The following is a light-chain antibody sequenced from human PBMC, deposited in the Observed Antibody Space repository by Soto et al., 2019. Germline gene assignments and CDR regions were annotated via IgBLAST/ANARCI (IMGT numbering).Light chain of an antibody. CDR3: QQANSFPLT. J-gene: IGKJ4*01. CDR2: RAS. V-gene: IGKV3D-7*01. Sequence: PGDLATLSCRASQSVSSNYLAWYQQKPGQTPKVLIYRASTRATGIPSRFSGSGSGTDFTLTISSLQPEDFATYYCQQANSFPLTFGGGTKVDI. CDR1: QSVSSNY.